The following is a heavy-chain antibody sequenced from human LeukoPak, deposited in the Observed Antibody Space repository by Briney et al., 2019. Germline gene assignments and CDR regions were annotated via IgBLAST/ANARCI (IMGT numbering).Heavy chain of an antibody. CDR1: GYTFTSYG. Sequence: ASVKVSCKASGYTFTSYGISWVRQAPGQGLEWMGWISAYNGNTNYAQKLQGRVTMTTDTSTSTAYMELRSLRSDDTAVYYCARLPRNYYDSSGYWHPADYWGQGTLVTVSS. V-gene: IGHV1-18*01. CDR2: ISAYNGNT. CDR3: ARLPRNYYDSSGYWHPADY. D-gene: IGHD3-22*01. J-gene: IGHJ4*02.